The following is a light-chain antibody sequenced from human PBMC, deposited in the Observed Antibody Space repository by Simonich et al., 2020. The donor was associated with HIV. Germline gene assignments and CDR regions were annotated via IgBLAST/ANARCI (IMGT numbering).Light chain of an antibody. CDR1: QSIGSW. J-gene: IGKJ2*01. CDR3: QQYNSYPYT. V-gene: IGKV1-5*03. CDR2: KAS. Sequence: DIQMTQSPSTLSASVGDRVTITCRASQSIGSWLAWYQQKPGKAPKLLIYKASSLESGVPSSFSGSGSGTEFTLTISSLQPDDFATYYCQQYNSYPYTFGQGTKLEIK.